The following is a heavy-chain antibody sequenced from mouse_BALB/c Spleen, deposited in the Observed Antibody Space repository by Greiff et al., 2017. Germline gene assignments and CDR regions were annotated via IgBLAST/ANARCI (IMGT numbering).Heavy chain of an antibody. V-gene: IGHV5-4*02. D-gene: IGHD2-4*01. CDR3: ARGIYYDYDGAMDY. Sequence: EVKVVESGGGLVKPGGSLKLSCAASGFTFSDYYMYWVRQTPEKRLEWVATISDGGSYTYYPDSVKGRFTISRDNAKNNLYLQMSSLKSEDTAMYYCARGIYYDYDGAMDYWGQGTSVTVSS. J-gene: IGHJ4*01. CDR1: GFTFSDYY. CDR2: ISDGGSYT.